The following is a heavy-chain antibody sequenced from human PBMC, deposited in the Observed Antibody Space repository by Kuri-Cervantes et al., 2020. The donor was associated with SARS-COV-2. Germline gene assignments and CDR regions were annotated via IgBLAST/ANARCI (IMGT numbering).Heavy chain of an antibody. J-gene: IGHJ4*02. Sequence: GGSLRLSCAASGLILSDHYMEWVRQAPGKGLEWVGRSRNKANSYTTEYAASAKGRFSISRDESKNLLYLQMNSLKTEDTGVYYCTTEDDSWSGYLAWGPKTGSKETVMDFWGQGTPVTVSS. CDR3: TTEDDSWSGYLAWGPKTGSKETVMDF. CDR1: GLILSDHY. D-gene: IGHD3-3*01. V-gene: IGHV3-72*01. CDR2: SRNKANSYTT.